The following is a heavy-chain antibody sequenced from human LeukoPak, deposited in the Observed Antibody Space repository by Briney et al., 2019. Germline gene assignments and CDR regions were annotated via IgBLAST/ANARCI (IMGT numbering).Heavy chain of an antibody. D-gene: IGHD5-18*01. V-gene: IGHV3-23*01. CDR1: GFTFSSYA. CDR2: ISGSGGST. Sequence: PGGSLRLSCAASGFTFSSYAMGWVRQAPGKGLEWVSAISGSGGSTYYADSVKGRFTISRDNSKNTLYLQMNSLGAEDTAVYYCAKDTSSYGYAPFDYWGQGTLVTVSS. CDR3: AKDTSSYGYAPFDY. J-gene: IGHJ4*02.